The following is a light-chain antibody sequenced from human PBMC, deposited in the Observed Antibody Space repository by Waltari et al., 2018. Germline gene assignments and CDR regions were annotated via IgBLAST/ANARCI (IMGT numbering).Light chain of an antibody. J-gene: IGLJ3*02. V-gene: IGLV3-10*01. CDR1: ALPKQY. Sequence: SYELTPPPSVSVSPGQTARLPCSGAALPKQYPFWYQTKSAQAPVLVIYDDNKRPSGIPERFSASSSGTMATLTITGAQEEDEGDYYCYSTDSSGYERVFGGGTKLTV. CDR2: DDN. CDR3: YSTDSSGYERV.